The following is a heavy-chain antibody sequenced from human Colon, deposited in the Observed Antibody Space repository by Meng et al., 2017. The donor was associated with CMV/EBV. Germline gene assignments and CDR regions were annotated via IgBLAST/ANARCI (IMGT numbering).Heavy chain of an antibody. CDR1: GFPVSSNH. J-gene: IGHJ4*02. CDR3: AGGHFDY. CDR2: IDAGDAT. V-gene: IGHV3-53*01. Sequence: GESLKISCAASGFPVSSNHMSWVRQAPGKGLEWVSRIDAGDATFYADSVRGRFSISRDSSKNTLSLQMNSLRAEDTAVYYCAGGHFDYWGQGTLVTVSS.